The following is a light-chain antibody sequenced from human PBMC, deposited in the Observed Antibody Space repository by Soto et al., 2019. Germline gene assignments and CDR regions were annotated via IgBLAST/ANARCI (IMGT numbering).Light chain of an antibody. J-gene: IGLJ1*01. CDR2: ENN. Sequence: QSVLTQPPSVSEAPGQRVTISCTGSSSNIGAGYEAHWYQQVPGTAPKLLIYENNNRPSGVPDRFSGSKSGTSASLAITGLQAEDAAEYYCQSYDSSLSGDVFGTGTKLTVL. CDR1: SSNIGAGYE. CDR3: QSYDSSLSGDV. V-gene: IGLV1-40*01.